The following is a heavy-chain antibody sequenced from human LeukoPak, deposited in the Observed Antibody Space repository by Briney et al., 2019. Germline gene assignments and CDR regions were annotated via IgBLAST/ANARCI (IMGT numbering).Heavy chain of an antibody. Sequence: GGSLRLSCAGSGVTFSGYSMNWVRQAPGKGLEWVSAITATGLHIYYADSVKGRLTISRDNAKNSLYLQMNSLRAEDTAVYYCAKDFIAARPPTYYMDVWGKGTTVTVSS. CDR1: GVTFSGYS. V-gene: IGHV3-21*04. CDR3: AKDFIAARPPTYYMDV. D-gene: IGHD6-6*01. CDR2: ITATGLHI. J-gene: IGHJ6*03.